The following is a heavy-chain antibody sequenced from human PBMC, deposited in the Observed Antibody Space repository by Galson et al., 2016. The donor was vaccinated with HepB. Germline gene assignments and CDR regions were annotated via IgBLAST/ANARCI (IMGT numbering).Heavy chain of an antibody. CDR2: VNHLGGA. CDR3: ARGLAAARESLAY. V-gene: IGHV4-34*01. CDR1: GGSLTNAY. Sequence: SETLSLTCDVFGGSLTNAYWTWIRQLPGKGLEWIGEVNHLGGATYNPSLKGRGTLSVDMSKSQFSLRLTSVTAADTAVYYCARGLAAARESLAYWGQGTLVIVSS. J-gene: IGHJ4*02. D-gene: IGHD3-10*01.